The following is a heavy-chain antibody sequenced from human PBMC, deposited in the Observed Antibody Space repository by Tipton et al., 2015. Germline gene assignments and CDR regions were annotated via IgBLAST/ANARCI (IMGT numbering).Heavy chain of an antibody. CDR1: GYSFSTYW. Sequence: QLVQSGAEVKKAGESLKISCKSSGYSFSTYWIAWVRQMPGKGLEWMGTIYPGDSDTRYSPSFQGQVTISADKSITTAYLQWSSLKASDTAMYCCALPRGDCDYYYAFDVWGQGTTVTVSS. CDR2: IYPGDSDT. J-gene: IGHJ6*02. V-gene: IGHV5-51*01. D-gene: IGHD2-21*02. CDR3: ALPRGDCDYYYAFDV.